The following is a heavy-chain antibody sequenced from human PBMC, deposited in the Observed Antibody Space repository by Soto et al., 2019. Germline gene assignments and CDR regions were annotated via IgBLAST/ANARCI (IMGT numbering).Heavy chain of an antibody. D-gene: IGHD3-22*01. CDR3: ARMGQYYYDSSVGDY. CDR1: GGSISSGDYY. V-gene: IGHV4-30-4*01. CDR2: IYNNGGT. Sequence: PSETLSLTCTVSGGSISSGDYYWSWIRQPPGKGLEWIAYIYNNGGTYYNLSLKSRLTISVDTSKNQFSLNLSSVTAADTAVYYCARMGQYYYDSSVGDYWGQGTLVTVSS. J-gene: IGHJ4*02.